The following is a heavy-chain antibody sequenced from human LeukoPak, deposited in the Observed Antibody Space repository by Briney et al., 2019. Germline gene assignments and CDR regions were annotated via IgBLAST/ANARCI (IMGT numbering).Heavy chain of an antibody. Sequence: ASVKVSCKASGYTFTGYYMHWVRQAPGQGLEWMEIINPSGGSTSYAQKFQGRVTMTRDTSTSTVYMELSSLRSEDTAVYYCATQRYFDWLFSFDYWGQGTLVTVSS. J-gene: IGHJ4*02. CDR3: ATQRYFDWLFSFDY. D-gene: IGHD3-9*01. V-gene: IGHV1-46*01. CDR1: GYTFTGYY. CDR2: INPSGGST.